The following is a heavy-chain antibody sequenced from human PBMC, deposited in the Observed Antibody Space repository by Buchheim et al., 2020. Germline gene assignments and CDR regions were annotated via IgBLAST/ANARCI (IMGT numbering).Heavy chain of an antibody. V-gene: IGHV4-59*08. Sequence: QVQLQESGPGLVKPSETLSLTCTVSGGPISSYYWSWIRQPPGKGLDWIGYIYYSGSTNFNPSLKSRVTISVDTSKNQFSLKLSSVTAADTTVYYCAILDTAMAYFDYWGQGTL. CDR2: IYYSGST. CDR3: AILDTAMAYFDY. J-gene: IGHJ4*02. CDR1: GGPISSYY. D-gene: IGHD5-18*01.